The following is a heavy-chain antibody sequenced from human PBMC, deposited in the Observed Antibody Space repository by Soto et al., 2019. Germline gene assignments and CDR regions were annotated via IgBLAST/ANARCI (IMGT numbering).Heavy chain of an antibody. J-gene: IGHJ6*02. CDR1: GGSISSGGYY. CDR3: ARVPYYYGMDV. V-gene: IGHV4-31*03. CDR2: IYYSGST. Sequence: QVQLQESGPGLVKPSQTLSLTCTVSGGSISSGGYYWSWIRQHPGKGLEWIGYIYYSGSTYYNQSLNGRVTRSVDTSKNQFSLKLSSVTAADTAVYYCARVPYYYGMDVWGQGTTVTVSS.